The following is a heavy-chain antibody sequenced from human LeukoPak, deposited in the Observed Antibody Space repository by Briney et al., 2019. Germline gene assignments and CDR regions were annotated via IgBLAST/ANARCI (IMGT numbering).Heavy chain of an antibody. CDR2: MNPNSGNT. CDR3: ARGGVVATIVY. J-gene: IGHJ4*02. D-gene: IGHD2-15*01. V-gene: IGHV1-8*01. Sequence: GASVKVSCKASGYTFSDYDINWVRQATGQGLEWMGWMNPNSGNTGYEPKFQGRITLTRNTSISTAYMELSSLRSEDTAVYYCARGGVVATIVYWGQGTLVTVSS. CDR1: GYTFSDYD.